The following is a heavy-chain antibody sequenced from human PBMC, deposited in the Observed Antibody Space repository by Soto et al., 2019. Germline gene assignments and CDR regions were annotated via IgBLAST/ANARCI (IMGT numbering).Heavy chain of an antibody. CDR2: IYYSGST. D-gene: IGHD6-13*01. J-gene: IGHJ6*02. CDR3: ARYSSSWSYYYYGMDV. CDR1: GGSISSSSYY. Sequence: SETLSLTCTVSGGSISSSSYYWGWIRQPPGKGLEWIGSIYYSGSTYYNPSLKSRVTISVDTSKNQFSLKLSSVTAADTAVYYCARYSSSWSYYYYGMDVWGHGTTVTVSS. V-gene: IGHV4-39*01.